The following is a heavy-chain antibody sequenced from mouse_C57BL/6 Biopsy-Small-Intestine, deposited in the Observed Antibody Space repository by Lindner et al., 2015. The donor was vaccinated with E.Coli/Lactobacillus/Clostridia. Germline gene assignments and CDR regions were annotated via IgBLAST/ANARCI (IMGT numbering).Heavy chain of an antibody. CDR1: GFTFSDYG. CDR2: ISSGSSTI. CDR3: ASNGYYYAMDY. V-gene: IGHV5-17*01. J-gene: IGHJ4*01. D-gene: IGHD2-2*01. Sequence: VQLQESGGGLVKPGGSLKLSCAASGFTFSDYGMHWVRQAPEKGLEWVAYISSGSSTIYYADTVKGRFTISRDNAKNTLCLQMTSLRSEDTAMYYCASNGYYYAMDYWGQGTSVTVSS.